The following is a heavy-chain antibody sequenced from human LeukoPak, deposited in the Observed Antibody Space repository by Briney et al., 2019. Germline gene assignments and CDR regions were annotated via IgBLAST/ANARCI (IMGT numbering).Heavy chain of an antibody. CDR2: ISSSSSTI. V-gene: IGHV3-48*01. J-gene: IGHJ4*02. CDR3: ASTLDLEWLYTFDY. Sequence: PGGSLRLSCAASGFTFSSYSMNWVRQAPGKGLEWVSYISSSSSTIYYADSVKGRFTISRDNAKNSLYLQMNSLRAEDTAVYYCASTLDLEWLYTFDYWGQGTLVTVSS. CDR1: GFTFSSYS. D-gene: IGHD3-3*01.